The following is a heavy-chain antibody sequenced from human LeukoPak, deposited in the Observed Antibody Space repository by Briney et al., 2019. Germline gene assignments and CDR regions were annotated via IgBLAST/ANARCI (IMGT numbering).Heavy chain of an antibody. CDR3: AKRRRGYSYGYLDC. D-gene: IGHD5-18*01. CDR1: GFTFSSYG. CDR2: ISYDGSNK. Sequence: GGSLRLSCAASGFTFSSYGMHWVRQAPGKGLEWVAVISYDGSNKYYADSVKGRFTISRDNSKNTLYLQMNSLRAEDTAVYYCAKRRRGYSYGYLDCWGQGTLVTVSS. J-gene: IGHJ4*02. V-gene: IGHV3-30*18.